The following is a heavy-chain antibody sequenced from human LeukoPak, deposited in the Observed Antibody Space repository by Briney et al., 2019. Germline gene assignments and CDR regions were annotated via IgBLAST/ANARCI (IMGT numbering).Heavy chain of an antibody. D-gene: IGHD2-15*01. CDR3: AKDGAFDRYCSGGSCYIDY. J-gene: IGHJ4*02. V-gene: IGHV3-23*01. Sequence: GGCLRLPHAASGRRVRSYAMMWVRQPPARGLEGVSGSSGSGGSTYYVDSVKGQFTISRDNSKNTLYMQMNSLRAEDTAVYYCAKDGAFDRYCSGGSCYIDYWGQGTLVTVSS. CDR1: GRRVRSYA. CDR2: SSGSGGST.